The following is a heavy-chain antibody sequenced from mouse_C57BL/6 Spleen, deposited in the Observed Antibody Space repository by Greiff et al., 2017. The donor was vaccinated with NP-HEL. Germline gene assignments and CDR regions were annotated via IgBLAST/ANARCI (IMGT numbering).Heavy chain of an antibody. CDR3: ARSYYSNPYYYAMDY. Sequence: QVQLKESGTELVKPGASVKLSCKASGYTFTSYWMHWVKQRPGQGLEWIGIINPSNGGTNYNEKFKSKATLTVDKSSSTAYMQLSSLTSEDSAVYYCARSYYSNPYYYAMDYWGQGTSVTVSS. CDR1: GYTFTSYW. J-gene: IGHJ4*01. D-gene: IGHD2-5*01. CDR2: INPSNGGT. V-gene: IGHV1-53*01.